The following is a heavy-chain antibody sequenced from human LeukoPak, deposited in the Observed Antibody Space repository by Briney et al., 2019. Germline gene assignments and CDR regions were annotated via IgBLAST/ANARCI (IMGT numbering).Heavy chain of an antibody. CDR1: GGTFSSYA. CDR2: IIPIFGTA. V-gene: IGHV1-69*13. CDR3: AIWLGPSYYYHYMDV. D-gene: IGHD5-12*01. Sequence: GASVTVSFKASGGTFSSYAISWVRQAPGQGLEWMGGIIPIFGTANYAQKFQGRVTITADESTSTAYMELSSLRSEDTAVYYCAIWLGPSYYYHYMDVWGKGTTVTVSS. J-gene: IGHJ6*03.